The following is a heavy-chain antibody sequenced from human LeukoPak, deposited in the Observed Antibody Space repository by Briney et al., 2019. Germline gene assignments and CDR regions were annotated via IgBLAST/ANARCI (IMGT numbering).Heavy chain of an antibody. CDR3: ARFDYSNYLGY. Sequence: SETLSLTCTVSGGSISSGGYYWSWIRQPPGKGLEWIGYIYHSGSTHYSPSLKSRVTISVDRSKNQFSLKLSSVTAADTAVYYCARFDYSNYLGYWGQGTLVTVSS. D-gene: IGHD4-11*01. CDR1: GGSISSGGYY. CDR2: IYHSGST. V-gene: IGHV4-30-2*01. J-gene: IGHJ4*02.